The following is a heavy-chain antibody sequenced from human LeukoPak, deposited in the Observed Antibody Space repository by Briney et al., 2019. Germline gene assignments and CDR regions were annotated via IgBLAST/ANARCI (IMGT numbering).Heavy chain of an antibody. D-gene: IGHD3-22*01. CDR2: ISYDGSNK. Sequence: SCKASGYTFTSYYMHWVRQAPGKGLEWVAVISYDGSNKYYADSVKGRFTISRDNSKNTLYLQMNSLRAEDTAVYYCARDSGRLSGYPDYWGQGTLVTVSS. CDR3: ARDSGRLSGYPDY. CDR1: GYTFTSYY. V-gene: IGHV3-30*04. J-gene: IGHJ4*02.